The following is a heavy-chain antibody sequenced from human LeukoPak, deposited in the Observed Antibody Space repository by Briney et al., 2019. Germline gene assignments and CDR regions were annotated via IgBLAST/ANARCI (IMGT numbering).Heavy chain of an antibody. CDR2: IYWDDDK. J-gene: IGHJ4*02. CDR3: ADRRVGYSSGWYTSHFDY. Sequence: SGPTLVKPTQTLTFTCTFSGFSLSTSGVGVGWIRQPPGKALEWLALIYWDDDKRYRPSLNSRVTITKDYSKNQEVLTMTKRDAVDTATYCCADRRVGYSSGWYTSHFDYWGQGTLVTVSP. V-gene: IGHV2-5*02. CDR1: GFSLSTSGVG. D-gene: IGHD6-19*01.